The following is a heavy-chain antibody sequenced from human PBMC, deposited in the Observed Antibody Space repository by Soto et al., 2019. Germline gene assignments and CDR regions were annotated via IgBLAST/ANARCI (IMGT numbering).Heavy chain of an antibody. J-gene: IGHJ4*02. CDR3: ARVGDGGWCLDY. V-gene: IGHV4-34*01. CDR1: GGSFSGYY. D-gene: IGHD6-19*01. CDR2: INHSGST. Sequence: QVQLQQWGAGLLKPSETLSLTCAVYGGSFSGYYWSWIRQPPGKGLEWIGEINHSGSTNYNPSLKSRVTISVDTYKNQFSLELSSVTAADTAVYYFARVGDGGWCLDYWGQGTLVTVSS.